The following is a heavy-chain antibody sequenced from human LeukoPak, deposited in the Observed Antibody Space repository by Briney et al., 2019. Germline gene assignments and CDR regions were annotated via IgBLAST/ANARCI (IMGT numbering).Heavy chain of an antibody. Sequence: ASVKVSCKASGYTFTSYGISWVRQAPGQGPEWMGWISAYNGNTNYAQKLQGRVTMTTDTSTSTAYMELRSLRSDDTAVYYCARDVSMYYYGSGSYYWGQGTLVTVSS. CDR3: ARDVSMYYYGSGSYY. CDR2: ISAYNGNT. V-gene: IGHV1-18*01. D-gene: IGHD3-10*01. CDR1: GYTFTSYG. J-gene: IGHJ4*02.